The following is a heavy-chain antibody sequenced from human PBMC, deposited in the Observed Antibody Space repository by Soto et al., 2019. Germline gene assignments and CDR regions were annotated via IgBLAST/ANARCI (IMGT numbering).Heavy chain of an antibody. CDR3: TRGLFSGSYYSGGWYYFDS. D-gene: IGHD1-26*01. CDR1: GGSISSGGYY. Sequence: SETLSLTCTVSGGSISSGGYYWSWIRQHPGKGLEWIGYIYYSGSTYYKPSLKSRVTISVDTSKNQFSLKLSSVTAADTAVYYCTRGLFSGSYYSGGWYYFDSWGQGTMVTVSS. CDR2: IYYSGST. V-gene: IGHV4-31*03. J-gene: IGHJ4*02.